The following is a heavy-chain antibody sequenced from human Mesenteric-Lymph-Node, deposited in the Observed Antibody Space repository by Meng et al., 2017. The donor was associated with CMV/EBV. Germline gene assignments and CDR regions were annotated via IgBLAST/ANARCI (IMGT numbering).Heavy chain of an antibody. V-gene: IGHV1-3*04. Sequence: QGQLVQSGDAGEKAGAPVKVSCKASGYTLSSYAMHWVRQAPGQRLEWMGWINIVEDKTKTSQNFQGRVTLTRDTSANTAYMELSSLRSDDTAVYYCARTNNWGFDYWGQGTLVTVSS. D-gene: IGHD3-16*01. CDR1: GYTLSSYA. CDR2: INIVEDKT. CDR3: ARTNNWGFDY. J-gene: IGHJ4*02.